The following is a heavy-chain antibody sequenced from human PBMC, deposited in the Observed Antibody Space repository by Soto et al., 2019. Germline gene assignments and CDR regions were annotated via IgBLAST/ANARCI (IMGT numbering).Heavy chain of an antibody. J-gene: IGHJ6*02. CDR3: TTARRNSYGMDV. V-gene: IGHV3-15*01. CDR2: IKSKPDGGTI. Sequence: GGSLRVSCAASGFTFSEAGMSWVRQASGKGLEWVGRIKSKPDGGTIDYAAPVKGRFTISRDDSRNTLYLQMNSLKTEDTAVYYCTTARRNSYGMDVWGQGTTVTVSS. CDR1: GFTFSEAG.